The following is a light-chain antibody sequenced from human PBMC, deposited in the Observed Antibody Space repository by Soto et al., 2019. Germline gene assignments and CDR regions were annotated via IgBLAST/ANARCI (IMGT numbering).Light chain of an antibody. CDR1: QGISSA. Sequence: AIQLTQSPSSLSASVGDRVTITCRASQGISSALAWYQQKPGKAPKLLIYHASNLESGVPSRFSGSGSGTDFTLTISSLQPVDFATYYCQQFNSYPLTFGPGTKVDIK. V-gene: IGKV1-13*02. CDR3: QQFNSYPLT. CDR2: HAS. J-gene: IGKJ3*01.